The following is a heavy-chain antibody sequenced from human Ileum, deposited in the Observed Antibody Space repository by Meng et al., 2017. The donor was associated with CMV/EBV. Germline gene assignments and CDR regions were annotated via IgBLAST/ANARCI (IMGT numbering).Heavy chain of an antibody. J-gene: IGHJ5*02. CDR1: GDSISSYY. Sequence: QVPLQESGPGLVKPSETLSLTCSVSGDSISSYYWSWIRQSAGKGLEGIGRIYSNGNNNYNPSLESRVTMSVDTSKNHFSLKLNSVTAADTAVYYCARGTKYGSGNWFDPWGQGTLVTVSS. CDR3: ARGTKYGSGNWFDP. V-gene: IGHV4-4*07. D-gene: IGHD3-10*01. CDR2: IYSNGNN.